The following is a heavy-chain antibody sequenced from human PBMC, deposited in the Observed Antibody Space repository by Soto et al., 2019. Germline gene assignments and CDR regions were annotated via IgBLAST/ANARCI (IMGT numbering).Heavy chain of an antibody. D-gene: IGHD6-25*01. CDR1: GGSISSSSYY. J-gene: IGHJ4*02. Sequence: SETLSLTCTVSGGSISSSSYYWGWIRQPPGKGLEWIGSIYYSGSTYYNPSLKSRVTISVDTSKNQFSLKLTSVTAADTAVYYCARAAASEATPVTYYFDYWGQGTLVTVSS. V-gene: IGHV4-39*01. CDR3: ARAAASEATPVTYYFDY. CDR2: IYYSGST.